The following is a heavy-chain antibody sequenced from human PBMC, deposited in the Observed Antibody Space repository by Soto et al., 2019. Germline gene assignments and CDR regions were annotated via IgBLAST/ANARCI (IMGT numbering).Heavy chain of an antibody. CDR2: ISWNSGKI. CDR1: GFTFYGYA. CDR3: AKAYSGSSLPTYKFDY. V-gene: IGHV3-9*01. D-gene: IGHD1-26*01. Sequence: LRLSCASSGFTFYGYAMHWVRQAPGKGLEWVSGISWNSGKIGYADSVKGRFTISRDNAKNSLYLQMNSLRPEDTALYYCAKAYSGSSLPTYKFDYWGQGTLVTVS. J-gene: IGHJ4*02.